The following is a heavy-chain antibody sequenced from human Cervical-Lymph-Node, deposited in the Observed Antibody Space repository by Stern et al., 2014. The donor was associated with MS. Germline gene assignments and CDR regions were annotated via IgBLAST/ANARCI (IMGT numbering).Heavy chain of an antibody. CDR1: GFSLIERGVC. CDR3: ARIREDGYLDY. CDR2: IDWDGDK. D-gene: IGHD5-24*01. J-gene: IGHJ4*02. V-gene: IGHV2-70*04. Sequence: QVTLKESGPALVKPTETLTLTCLFSGFSLIERGVCVTWIRQPPGTALEWLAHIDWDGDKFYRRSLETRLTIARDTSKRQVFLTMTSMEPVDTGTYYCARIREDGYLDYWGQGVLVTVSS.